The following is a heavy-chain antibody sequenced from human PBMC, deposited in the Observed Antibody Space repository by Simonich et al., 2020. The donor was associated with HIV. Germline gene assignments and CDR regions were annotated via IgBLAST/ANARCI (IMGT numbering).Heavy chain of an antibody. Sequence: QVQLQQWAAGLLNPSETLSLTCAVYGGSSSGYYWGWIRQPPGKGLEWFGEIKHIGSTTYNPSLNSRVTISVETSKNQFSLKLSSVTAADTAVYYCARRHPTTVTTPYFDYWGQGTLVTVSS. V-gene: IGHV4-34*01. J-gene: IGHJ4*02. CDR3: ARRHPTTVTTPYFDY. CDR2: IKHIGST. CDR1: GGSSSGYY. D-gene: IGHD4-17*01.